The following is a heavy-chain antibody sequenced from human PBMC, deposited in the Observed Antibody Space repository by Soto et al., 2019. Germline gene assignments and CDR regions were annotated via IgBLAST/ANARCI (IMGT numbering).Heavy chain of an antibody. CDR2: INPSGAST. Sequence: AAVKVSYKPPGYTFPRYYMLWVRLAPGQGLWCMEIINPSGASTSYAQKFQGSVTMTRDTSTSTVYMELSSLRSEDMALYYCSRVKDGTTDEYGMDVWGQGTTVTVSS. J-gene: IGHJ6*02. CDR1: GYTFPRYY. D-gene: IGHD4-17*01. CDR3: SRVKDGTTDEYGMDV. V-gene: IGHV1-46*01.